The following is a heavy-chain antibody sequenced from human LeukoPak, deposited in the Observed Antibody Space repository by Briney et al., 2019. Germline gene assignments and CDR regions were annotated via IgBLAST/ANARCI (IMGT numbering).Heavy chain of an antibody. Sequence: SETLSLTCTVSGGSISSGGYYWSWIRQHPGKGLEWIGYIYYSGSTYYNPSLKSRVTISVDTSKNQFSLKLSSVTAADTAVYYCARVERGIAAAGHDYWGQGTLVIVSS. V-gene: IGHV4-31*03. D-gene: IGHD6-13*01. CDR3: ARVERGIAAAGHDY. J-gene: IGHJ4*02. CDR1: GGSISSGGYY. CDR2: IYYSGST.